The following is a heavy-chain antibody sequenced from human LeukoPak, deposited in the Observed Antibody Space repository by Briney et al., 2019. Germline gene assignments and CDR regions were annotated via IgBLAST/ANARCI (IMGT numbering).Heavy chain of an antibody. CDR3: ARDRTVYYDFWSGAFDY. V-gene: IGHV1-2*02. J-gene: IGHJ4*02. CDR1: GYTFTGYY. CDR2: INPNSGGT. Sequence: ASVTVSCKASGYTFTGYYMHWVRQAPGQGLEWMGWINPNSGGTNYAQKFQGRVTMTRDTSISTAYMELSRLRSDDTAVYYCARDRTVYYDFWSGAFDYWGQGTLVTVSS. D-gene: IGHD3-3*01.